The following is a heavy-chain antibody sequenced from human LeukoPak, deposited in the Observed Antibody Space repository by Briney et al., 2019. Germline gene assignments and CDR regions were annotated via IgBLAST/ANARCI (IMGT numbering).Heavy chain of an antibody. V-gene: IGHV3-11*04. CDR1: GFTFSNYY. CDR2: IKGNGATT. Sequence: GGSLRLSCEASGFTFSNYYMSWIRQAPGKGLEWVSHIKGNGATTYYADSVRGRFTISRDNAKNSLYLQMDSLRAEDTALYYCARDLERITMVRGDISNWFDPWGQGILVTVSS. CDR3: ARDLERITMVRGDISNWFDP. D-gene: IGHD3-10*01. J-gene: IGHJ5*02.